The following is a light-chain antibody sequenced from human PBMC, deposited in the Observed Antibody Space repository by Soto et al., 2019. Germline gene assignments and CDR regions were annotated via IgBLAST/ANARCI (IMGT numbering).Light chain of an antibody. CDR3: QQYGSSPLT. Sequence: EIVLTQSPGTLSLSPGERATLSCRASQSVSSSYLAWYQQKPGQAPRLLIYGASSRATGILDRFSGSGSGTDFTFTISRLEPEDFAVYYCQQYGSSPLTFGGGTKVDIK. V-gene: IGKV3-20*01. J-gene: IGKJ4*01. CDR1: QSVSSSY. CDR2: GAS.